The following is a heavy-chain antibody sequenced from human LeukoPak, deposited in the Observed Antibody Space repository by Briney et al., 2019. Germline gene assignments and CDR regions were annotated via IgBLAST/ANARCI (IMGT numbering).Heavy chain of an antibody. CDR1: GFTVSSNY. V-gene: IGHV3-53*01. CDR2: IYSGGST. Sequence: GGSLRLSCAASGFTVSSNYMSWVRQAPGKGLEWVSVIYSGGSTYYADSVKGRFTISRDNSKNTLYLQMNSLRAEDTAVYYCAREGPRNYYFDYWGQGTLVTVSS. CDR3: AREGPRNYYFDY. J-gene: IGHJ4*02.